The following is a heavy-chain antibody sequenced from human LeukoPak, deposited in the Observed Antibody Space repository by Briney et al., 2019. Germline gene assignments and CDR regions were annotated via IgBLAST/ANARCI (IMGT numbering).Heavy chain of an antibody. Sequence: SQTLSLTCTVSGGSISSGTYYWSWIRQPAGKGLEWIGRIYKSGSTNNNPSLKSRITETVNTPKNQFSLKRSPVTAADTALYYCARDKRYDILTGYREENDAFDIWGQGTMVTVSS. CDR1: GGSISSGTYY. V-gene: IGHV4-61*02. J-gene: IGHJ3*02. CDR2: IYKSGST. D-gene: IGHD3-9*01. CDR3: ARDKRYDILTGYREENDAFDI.